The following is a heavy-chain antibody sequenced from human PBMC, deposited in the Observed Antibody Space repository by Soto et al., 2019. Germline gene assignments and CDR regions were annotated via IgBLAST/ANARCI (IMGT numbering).Heavy chain of an antibody. CDR3: TTYSSGSSVGFDY. Sequence: EVQLVESGGGLVQPGGSLKLSCAASGFTFSGSAMHWVRQASGKGLVWVGRIRSKANNYATQYVASVKGRFTISRDDSKNAAYLQMNSLKTEDTAVYYCTTYSSGSSVGFDYWGQGTLVTVS. V-gene: IGHV3-73*02. CDR1: GFTFSGSA. CDR2: IRSKANNYAT. J-gene: IGHJ4*02. D-gene: IGHD3-22*01.